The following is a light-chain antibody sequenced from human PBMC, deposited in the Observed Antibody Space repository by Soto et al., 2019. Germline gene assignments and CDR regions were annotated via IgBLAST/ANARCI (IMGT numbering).Light chain of an antibody. Sequence: EIVLTQSPGTLSLSPGERATLSCRASQSVSSNYLAWYQQKPGQAPRLLIYGASSRATGIPDRFSGSGSGTDFTLTIRRLEPEDFAVYYCQQYNNWPPYTFGQGTKLEI. J-gene: IGKJ2*01. CDR1: QSVSSNY. V-gene: IGKV3-20*01. CDR3: QQYNNWPPYT. CDR2: GAS.